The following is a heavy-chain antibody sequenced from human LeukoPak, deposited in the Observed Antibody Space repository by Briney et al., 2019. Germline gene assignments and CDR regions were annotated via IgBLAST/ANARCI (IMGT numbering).Heavy chain of an antibody. CDR3: AGGRGWLIDY. D-gene: IGHD6-19*01. CDR2: IKQDGIET. J-gene: IGHJ4*02. V-gene: IGHV3-7*04. CDR1: GFTFSNFW. Sequence: GGSLRLSCAASGFTFSNFWINWVRQAPGKGLEWVANIKQDGIETNYIDSVKGRFTISRDNAKKSAYLQMNSLRAEDTAVYYCAGGRGWLIDYWGQGALVTVPS.